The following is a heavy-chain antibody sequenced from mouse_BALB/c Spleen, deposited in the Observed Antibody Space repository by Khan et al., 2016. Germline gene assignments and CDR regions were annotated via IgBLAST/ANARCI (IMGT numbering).Heavy chain of an antibody. CDR1: GYSFTSYY. CDR2: IDPFNGGT. V-gene: IGHV1S135*01. Sequence: VQLQQSGPELMKPGASVKISCKASGYSFTSYYMHWVKQCHGKSLEWIGYIDPFNGGTNYKQNFKGKATLTVDKSSSTAYMHLSSLTSEDSAVYECAGWQFGLTWSADWGQGTLATVSA. D-gene: IGHD3-1*01. J-gene: IGHJ3*01. CDR3: AGWQFGLTWSAD.